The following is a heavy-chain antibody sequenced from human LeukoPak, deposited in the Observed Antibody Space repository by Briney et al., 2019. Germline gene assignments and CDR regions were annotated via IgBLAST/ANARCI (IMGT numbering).Heavy chain of an antibody. J-gene: IGHJ5*02. Sequence: GGSLRLSCAASGFSFSSYWMHWVRQAPGKGLVWVSRTNSDGSSTSYADPVKGRFTISRDNAKNTLYLQMNSLRAEDTAVYYCARVNAMVRGVILGPKNWFDPWGQGTLVTVSS. CDR3: ARVNAMVRGVILGPKNWFDP. CDR2: TNSDGSST. V-gene: IGHV3-74*01. CDR1: GFSFSSYW. D-gene: IGHD3-10*01.